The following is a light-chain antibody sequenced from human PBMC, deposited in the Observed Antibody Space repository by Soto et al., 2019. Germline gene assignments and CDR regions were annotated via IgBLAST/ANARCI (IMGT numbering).Light chain of an antibody. V-gene: IGLV2-14*03. Sequence: LNLPASVSGSPGQSTNISCSRTISDIVAYDDVSWYHEHPGRAPKLIIYEVSHRFSGLSYRFSGSKSGNTASLTISELQAEDEGDYYCTSFAPGRVYVFGSGTKVTVL. J-gene: IGLJ1*01. CDR1: ISDIVAYDD. CDR3: TSFAPGRVYV. CDR2: EVS.